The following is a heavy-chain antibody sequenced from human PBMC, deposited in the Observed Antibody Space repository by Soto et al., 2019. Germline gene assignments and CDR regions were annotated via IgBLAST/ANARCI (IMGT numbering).Heavy chain of an antibody. J-gene: IGHJ3*02. CDR2: FDPEDGET. D-gene: IGHD5-12*01. Sequence: ASVKVSCKVSGYTLTELSMHWVRQAPGKGLEWMGGFDPEDGETIYAQKFQGRVTMTEDTSTDTAYMELSSLRSEDTAVYYCATGAGWLKTSVDAFDIWGQGTMVTVSS. CDR3: ATGAGWLKTSVDAFDI. CDR1: GYTLTELS. V-gene: IGHV1-24*01.